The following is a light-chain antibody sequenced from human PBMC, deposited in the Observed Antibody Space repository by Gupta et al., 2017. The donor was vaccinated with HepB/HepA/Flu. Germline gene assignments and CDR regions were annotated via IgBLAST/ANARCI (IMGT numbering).Light chain of an antibody. CDR2: DAS. Sequence: EIVMTQSPATLSVSPGERATLSCRASQSISTNLAWYQQKPGQAPRLLIYDASTRATGSPARFSGSRSGTDFTLTISSLQSEDFAVYYCQQYNNWPPWTFGQGTKVESK. V-gene: IGKV3-15*01. CDR3: QQYNNWPPWT. CDR1: QSISTN. J-gene: IGKJ1*01.